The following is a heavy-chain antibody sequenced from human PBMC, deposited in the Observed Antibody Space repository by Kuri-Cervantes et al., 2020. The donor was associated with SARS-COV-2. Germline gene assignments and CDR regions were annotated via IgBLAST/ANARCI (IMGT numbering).Heavy chain of an antibody. CDR1: GYTFTSYG. CDR3: ARSRGESSTWYYFDY. D-gene: IGHD6-13*01. V-gene: IGHV1-18*01. J-gene: IGHJ4*02. CDR2: ISAYNGNT. Sequence: ASVKVSCKASGYTFTSYGISWVRQAPGQGLEWMGWISAYNGNTNYAQKFQGRVTMTRDTSISTAYMELRSLRSDDTAVYYCARSRGESSTWYYFDYWGQGTLVTVSS.